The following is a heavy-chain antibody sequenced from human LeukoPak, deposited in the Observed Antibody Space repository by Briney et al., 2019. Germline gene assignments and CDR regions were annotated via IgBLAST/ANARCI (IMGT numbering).Heavy chain of an antibody. Sequence: GGSLRLSCAASGFTVSSNYMSWVRQAPGKGLEWVSVIYSGGSTYYADSVKGRFTISRDNSKNTLYLQMNSLRAEDAAVYYCASQGYCGGDCYSSYYYYYGMDVWGQGTTVTVSS. J-gene: IGHJ6*02. CDR3: ASQGYCGGDCYSSYYYYYGMDV. V-gene: IGHV3-66*04. CDR2: IYSGGST. D-gene: IGHD2-21*02. CDR1: GFTVSSNY.